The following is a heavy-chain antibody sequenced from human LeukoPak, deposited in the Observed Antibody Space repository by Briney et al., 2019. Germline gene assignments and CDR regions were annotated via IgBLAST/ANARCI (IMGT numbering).Heavy chain of an antibody. J-gene: IGHJ4*02. CDR3: GRGEVGEFDH. CDR2: ISHAGAT. Sequence: SETLSLTCTVSGYSITRAYNWGWVRQSPGKGLEWIASISHAGATYYNPSFKTRVTISADTSKNHFSLSLRSVTAPDTAVYFCGRGEVGEFDHWGQGTLVTVSS. D-gene: IGHD1-26*01. V-gene: IGHV4-38-2*02. CDR1: GYSITRAYN.